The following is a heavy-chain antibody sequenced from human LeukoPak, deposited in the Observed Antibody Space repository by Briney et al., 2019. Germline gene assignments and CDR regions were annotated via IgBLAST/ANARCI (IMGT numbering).Heavy chain of an antibody. J-gene: IGHJ1*01. CDR1: GGSFSGYY. Sequence: SETLSLTCAVYGGSFSGYYWSWIRQPPGKGLEGIGEINHSGSTNYNPSLKSRVTISVDTSKNQFSLKLSSVTAADTAVYYCARAGYSSSWYNAEYFQHWGQGTLVTVSS. CDR2: INHSGST. CDR3: ARAGYSSSWYNAEYFQH. V-gene: IGHV4-34*01. D-gene: IGHD6-13*01.